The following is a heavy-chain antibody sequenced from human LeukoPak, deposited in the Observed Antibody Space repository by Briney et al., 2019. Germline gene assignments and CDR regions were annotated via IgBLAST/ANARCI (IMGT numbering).Heavy chain of an antibody. CDR2: IYPSGST. V-gene: IGHV4-4*07. J-gene: IGHJ5*02. CDR3: VREGGSYNCFDP. CDR1: GGSISSYY. Sequence: SETLSLTCTVSGGSISSYYWNWIRQPAGKGLEWIGRIYPSGSTDYNPSLKGRVTMSVDTSKKQFSLKLSSVTAADTAVYYCVREGGSYNCFDPWGQGTLATVSS. D-gene: IGHD1-26*01.